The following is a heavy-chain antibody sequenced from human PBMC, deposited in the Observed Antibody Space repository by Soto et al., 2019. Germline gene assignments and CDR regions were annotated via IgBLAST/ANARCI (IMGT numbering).Heavy chain of an antibody. CDR3: ARRLSPLDPYHFDY. J-gene: IGHJ4*02. CDR2: IYPGDFDT. V-gene: IGHV5-51*01. Sequence: GESLKISCKGSGYSFTSFWIAWVRQMPGKGLEWMGIIYPGDFDTRYSPSFQGQVTISADKSINTAYLQWSSLKASDTAMYYCARRLSPLDPYHFDYWGQGTLVTVSS. CDR1: GYSFTSFW.